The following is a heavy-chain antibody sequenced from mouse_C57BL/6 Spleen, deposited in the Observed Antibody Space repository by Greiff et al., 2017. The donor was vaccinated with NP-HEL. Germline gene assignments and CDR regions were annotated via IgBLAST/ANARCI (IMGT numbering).Heavy chain of an antibody. D-gene: IGHD3-3*01. CDR1: GYTFTSYW. V-gene: IGHV1-52*01. CDR3: ARWVGGHLYAMDY. CDR2: IDPSDSET. J-gene: IGHJ4*01. Sequence: VQLQQSGAELVRPGSSVKLSCKASGYTFTSYWMHWVKQRPIQGLEWIGNIDPSDSETHYNQKFKDKATLTVDKSASTAYMQLSSLTSEDSAVYYCARWVGGHLYAMDYWGQGTSVTVSS.